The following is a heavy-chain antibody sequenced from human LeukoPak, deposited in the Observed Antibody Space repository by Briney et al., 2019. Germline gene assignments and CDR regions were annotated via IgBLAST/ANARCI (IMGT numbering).Heavy chain of an antibody. D-gene: IGHD2-15*01. CDR3: VRLRWELLAPYFDH. Sequence: PSETLALTCSVSTDSTNTYYGSWIRQSPGKGPEWIGHIYHSGSTDYNPSFKSRVTISIDMSKKEFSLKLTSVTVADTAMYYCVRLRWELLAPYFDHWGQGAFVIVSS. CDR1: TDSTNTYY. J-gene: IGHJ4*02. V-gene: IGHV4-59*01. CDR2: IYHSGST.